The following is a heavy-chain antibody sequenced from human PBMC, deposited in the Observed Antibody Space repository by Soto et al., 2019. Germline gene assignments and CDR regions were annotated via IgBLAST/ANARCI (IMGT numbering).Heavy chain of an antibody. Sequence: GGSLRLSCAASGFTFSSYGMHWVRQAPGKGLEWVAVIWYDGSNKYYADSVEGRFTISRDNSKNTLYLQMNSLRAEDTAVYYCARDRDTAIVTTFDYWGQGTLVTVSS. V-gene: IGHV3-33*01. J-gene: IGHJ4*02. D-gene: IGHD5-18*01. CDR2: IWYDGSNK. CDR1: GFTFSSYG. CDR3: ARDRDTAIVTTFDY.